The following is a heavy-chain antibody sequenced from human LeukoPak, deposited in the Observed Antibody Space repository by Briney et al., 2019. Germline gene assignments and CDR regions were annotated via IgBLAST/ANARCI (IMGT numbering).Heavy chain of an antibody. CDR1: GYTFTSYG. Sequence: ASVKVSCKASGYTFTSYGISWVRQAPGQGLEWMGWISAYNGNTNYAQKLQGRVTMTTDTSTSTAYMELRSLRSDDTAVYYCARAWWYSSSWYVRYYYMDVWGKGTTVTVSS. V-gene: IGHV1-18*01. D-gene: IGHD6-13*01. J-gene: IGHJ6*03. CDR2: ISAYNGNT. CDR3: ARAWWYSSSWYVRYYYMDV.